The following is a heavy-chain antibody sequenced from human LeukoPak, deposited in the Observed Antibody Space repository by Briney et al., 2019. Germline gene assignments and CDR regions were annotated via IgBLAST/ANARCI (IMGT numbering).Heavy chain of an antibody. J-gene: IGHJ4*02. V-gene: IGHV3-53*01. CDR2: IYSGGST. D-gene: IGHD6-19*01. Sequence: GGSLRLSCAASGFTVSSKYMSWVRQAPGKGLEWVSVIYSGGSTYYADSVKGRFTISRDNSKNTLYLQMNSLKAEDTAVYYCARDHGYSSGWYGGPGYWGQGTLVTVSS. CDR1: GFTVSSKY. CDR3: ARDHGYSSGWYGGPGY.